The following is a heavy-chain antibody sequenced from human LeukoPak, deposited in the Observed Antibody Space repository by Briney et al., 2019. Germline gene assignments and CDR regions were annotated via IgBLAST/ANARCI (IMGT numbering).Heavy chain of an antibody. J-gene: IGHJ4*02. V-gene: IGHV4-59*01. CDR3: ARDYYDSSGPYFDY. D-gene: IGHD3-22*01. Sequence: SETLSLTCTVSGGSISSYYWSWIRQPPGKGLEWIGYIYYSGSTNYNPSLKSRVTISVDTSKNQFSLRLGSVTAADTAVYYCARDYYDSSGPYFDYWGQGTLVTVSS. CDR1: GGSISSYY. CDR2: IYYSGST.